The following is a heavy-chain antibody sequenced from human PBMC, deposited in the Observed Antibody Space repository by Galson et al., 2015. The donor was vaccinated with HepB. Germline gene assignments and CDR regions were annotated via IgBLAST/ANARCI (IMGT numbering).Heavy chain of an antibody. CDR3: AKSRAKGSGSYPSG. CDR1: GFTFSSYA. CDR2: ISGSGGST. D-gene: IGHD3-10*01. J-gene: IGHJ4*02. V-gene: IGHV3-23*01. Sequence: SLRLSCAASGFTFSSYAMSWVRQAPGKGLEWVSAISGSGGSTYYADSVKGRFTISRDNSKNTLYLQMNSLRAEDTAVYYCAKSRAKGSGSYPSGWGQGTLVTVSS.